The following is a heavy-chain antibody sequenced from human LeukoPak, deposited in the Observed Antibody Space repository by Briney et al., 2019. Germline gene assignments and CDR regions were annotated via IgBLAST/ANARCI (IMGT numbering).Heavy chain of an antibody. CDR2: IYYSGST. CDR1: GGSISSGGYY. Sequence: PSQTLSLTCTVSGGSISSGGYYWSWIRQHPGKGLEWIGYIYYSGSTYYNPSLKSRVTISVDTSMNQFSLKLSSVTAADTAVYYCARAQTDYCDSSGYYIDYWGQGTLVTVSS. V-gene: IGHV4-31*03. D-gene: IGHD3-22*01. J-gene: IGHJ4*02. CDR3: ARAQTDYCDSSGYYIDY.